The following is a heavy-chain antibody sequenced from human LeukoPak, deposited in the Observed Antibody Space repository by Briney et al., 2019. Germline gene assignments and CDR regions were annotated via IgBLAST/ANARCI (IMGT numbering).Heavy chain of an antibody. V-gene: IGHV1-69*04. CDR3: AREPYSSPNWFDP. J-gene: IGHJ5*02. D-gene: IGHD6-13*01. CDR1: GGTFSSYG. Sequence: GASVKVSCKASGGTFSSYGISWVRQAPGQGLEWMGRIIPILGIANYAQKFQGRVTITADKSTSTAYMELSSLRSEDTAVYYCAREPYSSPNWFDPWGQGTLVTVSS. CDR2: IIPILGIA.